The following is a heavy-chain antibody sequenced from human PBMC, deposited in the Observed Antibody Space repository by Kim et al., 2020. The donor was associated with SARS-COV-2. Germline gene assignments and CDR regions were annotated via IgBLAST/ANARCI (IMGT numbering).Heavy chain of an antibody. J-gene: IGHJ4*02. CDR3: ARVQSEYFDF. CDR2: GLT. Sequence: GLTYYADSVKGRFTISRDSSKNTLNLQMNSRRAGDTAVYYCARVQSEYFDFWGLGTLVTVSS. V-gene: IGHV3-53*01.